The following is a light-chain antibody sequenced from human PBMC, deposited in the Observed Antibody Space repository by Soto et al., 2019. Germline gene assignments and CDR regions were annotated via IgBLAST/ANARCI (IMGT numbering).Light chain of an antibody. V-gene: IGKV1-39*01. CDR3: QQADTFPIT. J-gene: IGKJ5*01. CDR1: QSINSY. Sequence: DIEMTQSPSSLSASVGDRVTITCRASQSINSYLNWYQQEPGKAPKLLIYAASSLQSGVPSRFSGSGFGTDFTLTISSLQPEDSAIYYCQQADTFPITFGQGTRLEIK. CDR2: AAS.